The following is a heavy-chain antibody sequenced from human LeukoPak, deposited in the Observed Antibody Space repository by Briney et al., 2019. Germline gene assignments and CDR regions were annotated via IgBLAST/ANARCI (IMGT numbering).Heavy chain of an antibody. CDR3: ARSEAAAGPMGSYFDY. D-gene: IGHD6-13*01. J-gene: IGHJ4*02. CDR2: IIPIFGTA. CDR1: GGTFSSYA. Sequence: GASVKVSCKASGGTFSSYAISWVRQAPGQGLEWMGGIIPIFGTANYAQKFQGRVTITADESTSTAYMELSSLRSEDTAVYYCARSEAAAGPMGSYFDYWGQGTLVTVSS. V-gene: IGHV1-69*13.